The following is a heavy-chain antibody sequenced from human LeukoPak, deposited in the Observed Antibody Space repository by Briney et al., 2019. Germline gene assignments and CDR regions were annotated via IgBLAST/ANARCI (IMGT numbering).Heavy chain of an antibody. V-gene: IGHV3-30*04. CDR3: AGPEWLPVY. CDR2: ISYDGSNK. D-gene: IGHD5-24*01. J-gene: IGHJ4*02. Sequence: GGSLRLSCAASGFTFSSYAMHWVRQAPGKGLEWVAVISYDGSNKYYADSVKGRFTISRDNSKNTLYLQMNSLRAEDTAVYYCAGPEWLPVYWGQGTLVTVSS. CDR1: GFTFSSYA.